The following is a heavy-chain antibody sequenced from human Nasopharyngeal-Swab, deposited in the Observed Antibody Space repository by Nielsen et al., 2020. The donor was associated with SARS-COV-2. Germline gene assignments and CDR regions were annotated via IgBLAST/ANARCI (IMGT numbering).Heavy chain of an antibody. Sequence: SETLSLTCTVSGGSISSSSYYWGWIRQPPGKGLEWIGSIYYSGSTYYNPSLKSRVTISVDTSKNQFSLKLSSVTAADTAVYYCARGSRFTIFGVVPGYYYGMDVWGQGTTVTVSS. D-gene: IGHD3-3*01. CDR3: ARGSRFTIFGVVPGYYYGMDV. CDR1: GGSISSSSYY. J-gene: IGHJ6*02. CDR2: IYYSGST. V-gene: IGHV4-39*07.